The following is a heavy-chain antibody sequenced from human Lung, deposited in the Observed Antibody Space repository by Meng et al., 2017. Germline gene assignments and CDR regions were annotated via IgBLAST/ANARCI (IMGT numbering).Heavy chain of an antibody. CDR1: GGSFSDYY. J-gene: IGHJ4*02. CDR2: INHSGST. V-gene: IGHV4-34*01. Sequence: QGQLQQWVAGLLKPSETLPLTCVVSGGSFSDYYWSWIRQPPGKGLEWIGEINHSGSTNYNPSLESRATISVDTSQNNLSLKLSSVTAADSAVYYCARGPTTMAHDFDYWGQGTLVTVSS. D-gene: IGHD4-11*01. CDR3: ARGPTTMAHDFDY.